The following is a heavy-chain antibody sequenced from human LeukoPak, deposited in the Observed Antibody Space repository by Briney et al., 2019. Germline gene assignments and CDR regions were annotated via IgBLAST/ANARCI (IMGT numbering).Heavy chain of an antibody. V-gene: IGHV5-51*01. CDR1: GFKFSNYW. CDR2: IYPGDSES. D-gene: IGHD3-3*01. CDR3: ARHPTYDFWSGYYFDY. Sequence: GESLKISCEGSGFKFSNYWIAWVRQMPGKGLEWMGIIYPGDSESRYSPSFEGQVTISVDKSISTAYLHWSSLKASDTAIYYCARHPTYDFWSGYYFDYWGQGTLVTVSS. J-gene: IGHJ4*02.